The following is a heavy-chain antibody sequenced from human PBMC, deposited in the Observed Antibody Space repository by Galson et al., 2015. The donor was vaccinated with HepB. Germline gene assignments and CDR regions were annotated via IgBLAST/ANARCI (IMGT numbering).Heavy chain of an antibody. Sequence: SVKVSCKASGYTFTSYAMHWVRQAPGQRLEWMGWINAGNGNTKYSQKFQGRVTITRDTSASTAYMELSSLRSEDTAVYYCCQQQLGGRGSTPYDYWGQGTLVTVSS. J-gene: IGHJ4*02. CDR3: CQQQLGGRGSTPYDY. CDR2: INAGNGNT. D-gene: IGHD6-13*01. V-gene: IGHV1-3*01. CDR1: GYTFTSYA.